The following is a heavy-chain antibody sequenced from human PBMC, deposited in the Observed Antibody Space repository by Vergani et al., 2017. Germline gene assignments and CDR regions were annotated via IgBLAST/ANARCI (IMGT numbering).Heavy chain of an antibody. D-gene: IGHD3-3*01. V-gene: IGHV4-30-2*01. CDR1: GGSISSGDYS. CDR2: IYHSGST. J-gene: IGHJ4*02. Sequence: QLQLQESGSGLVKPSQTLSLTCAVSGGSISSGDYSWSWIRQPPGKGLEWIGYIYHSGSTYYNPSLKSRVTISVDRSKNQFSLKLSSVTAADTAVYYCARGEYGYYLDYGGQGTLVTVSA. CDR3: ARGEYGYYLDY.